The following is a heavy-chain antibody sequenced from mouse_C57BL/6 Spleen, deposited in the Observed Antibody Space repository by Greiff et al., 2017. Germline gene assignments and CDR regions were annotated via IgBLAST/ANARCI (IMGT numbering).Heavy chain of an antibody. CDR3: ARWDSSFDY. CDR2: INPGSGGT. Sequence: VQLKQSGAELVRPGTSVTVSCKASGYAFTNYLIEWVKQRPGQGLEWIGVINPGSGGTNYNEKFKGKATLTADKSSSTAYMQLSSLTSEDSAVYFCARWDSSFDYWGQGTTLTVSS. CDR1: GYAFTNYL. V-gene: IGHV1-54*01. D-gene: IGHD3-3*01. J-gene: IGHJ2*01.